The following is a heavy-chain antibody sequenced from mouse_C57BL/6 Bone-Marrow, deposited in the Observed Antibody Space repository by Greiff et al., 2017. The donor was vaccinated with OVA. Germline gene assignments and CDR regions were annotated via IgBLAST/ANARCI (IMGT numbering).Heavy chain of an antibody. J-gene: IGHJ3*01. CDR3: AREGLRRAWFAY. CDR1: GYTFTSYW. Sequence: VQLQQSGTELVKPGASVKLSCKASGYTFTSYWMHWVKQRPGQGLEWIGNINPSNGGTNYNEKFKSKATLTVDKSSSTAYMQLSSLTSEDSAVYYCAREGLRRAWFAYWGQGTLVTVSA. D-gene: IGHD2-4*01. V-gene: IGHV1-53*01. CDR2: INPSNGGT.